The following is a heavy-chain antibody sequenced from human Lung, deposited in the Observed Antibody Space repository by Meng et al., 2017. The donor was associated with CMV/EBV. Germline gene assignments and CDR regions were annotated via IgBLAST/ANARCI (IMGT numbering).Heavy chain of an antibody. CDR2: ISGSGGST. J-gene: IGHJ6*02. CDR1: GFAFSSLA. CDR3: ARCWESYYYYGMDV. V-gene: IGHV3-23*01. D-gene: IGHD4/OR15-4a*01. Sequence: GESLKISCAASGFAFSSLAMSWVRLAPGKGLEWVSVISGSGGSTYYADSVKGRFTISRDNSKNTLYLQMNSLRAEDTAVYYCARCWESYYYYGMDVWGQGXTVTVSS.